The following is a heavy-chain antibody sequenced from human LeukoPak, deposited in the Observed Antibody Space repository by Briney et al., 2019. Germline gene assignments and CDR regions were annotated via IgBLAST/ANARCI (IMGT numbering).Heavy chain of an antibody. CDR2: IYYSGST. V-gene: IGHV4-39*07. J-gene: IGHJ4*02. CDR3: AGGWLQPIPFDY. D-gene: IGHD5-24*01. Sequence: PSETLSLTCTVSGGSISSSSYYWGWIRQPPGKGLEWIGSIYYSGSTYYNPSLKSRVTISVDTSKNQFSLKLSSVTAADTAVYYCAGGWLQPIPFDYWGQGTLVTVSS. CDR1: GGSISSSSYY.